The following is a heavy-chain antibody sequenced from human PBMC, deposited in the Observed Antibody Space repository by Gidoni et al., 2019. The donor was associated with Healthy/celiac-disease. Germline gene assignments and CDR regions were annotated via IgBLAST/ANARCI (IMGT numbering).Heavy chain of an antibody. CDR3: ARTGVGG. V-gene: IGHV3-30-3*01. J-gene: IGHJ4*02. D-gene: IGHD2-15*01. CDR1: GFTFSSYA. CDR2: ISYDGSNK. Sequence: QVQLVESGGGVVQPGRSLRLSCAASGFTFSSYAMHWVRQAPGKGLEWLAVISYDGSNKYYADSVKGRFTISRDNSKNTLYLQMNSLRAEDTAVYYCARTGVGGWGQGTLVTVSS.